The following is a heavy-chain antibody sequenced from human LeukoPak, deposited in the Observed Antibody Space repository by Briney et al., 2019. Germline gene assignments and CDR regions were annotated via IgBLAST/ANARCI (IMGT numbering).Heavy chain of an antibody. CDR1: GFTFSDYY. CDR3: AKDRGQLWLHYYGMDV. D-gene: IGHD5-18*01. V-gene: IGHV3-11*01. J-gene: IGHJ6*02. Sequence: GGSLRLSCAASGFTFSDYYMSWIRQAPGKGLEWVSYISSSGSTIYYADSVKGRFTISRDNAKNSLYLQMNSLRAEDTALYYCAKDRGQLWLHYYGMDVWGQGTTVTVSS. CDR2: ISSSGSTI.